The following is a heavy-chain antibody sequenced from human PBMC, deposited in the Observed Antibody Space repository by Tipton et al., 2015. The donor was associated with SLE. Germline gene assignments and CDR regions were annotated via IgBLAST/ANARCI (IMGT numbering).Heavy chain of an antibody. CDR2: ISYTGNT. V-gene: IGHV4-28*03. D-gene: IGHD1-1*01. CDR1: GYSISNNNW. Sequence: TLSLTCAVSGYSISNNNWWGWIRQPPGKGLEWIGDISYTGNTYYNPSLRSRVTISVDTSKNQFSLQLSSVTAADTAVYYCARGLEENVSAERWFDPWGQGTLVTVSS. CDR3: ARGLEENVSAERWFDP. J-gene: IGHJ5*02.